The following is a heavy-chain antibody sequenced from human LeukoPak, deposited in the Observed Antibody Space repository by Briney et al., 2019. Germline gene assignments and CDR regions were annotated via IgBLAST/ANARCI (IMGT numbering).Heavy chain of an antibody. CDR2: SYYSGNT. Sequence: SETLSLTCTVSGGSISSSSYYWGWIRQPPGKGLEWIGSSYYSGNTYYNPSLKSRVTISVDTSENQFSLKLSSVTAADTAVYYCARLGSSDAFDIWGQGTMVTVSS. CDR3: ARLGSSDAFDI. V-gene: IGHV4-39*01. D-gene: IGHD1-26*01. CDR1: GGSISSSSYY. J-gene: IGHJ3*02.